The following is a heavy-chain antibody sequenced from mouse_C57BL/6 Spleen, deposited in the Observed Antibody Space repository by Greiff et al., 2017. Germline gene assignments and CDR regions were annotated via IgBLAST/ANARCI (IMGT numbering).Heavy chain of an antibody. Sequence: EVKLMESGPELVKPGASVKISCKASGYSFTDYNMNWVKQSNGKSLEWIGVINPNYGTTSYNQKFKGKATLTVDQSSSTAYMQLNSLTSEDSAVYYGARGEGGTMVHYYAMDYWGQGTSVTVSS. J-gene: IGHJ4*01. CDR2: INPNYGTT. D-gene: IGHD1-1*02. V-gene: IGHV1-39*01. CDR3: ARGEGGTMVHYYAMDY. CDR1: GYSFTDYN.